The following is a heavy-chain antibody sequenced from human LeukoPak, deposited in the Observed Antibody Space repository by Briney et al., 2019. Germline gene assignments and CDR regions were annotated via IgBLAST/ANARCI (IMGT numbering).Heavy chain of an antibody. J-gene: IGHJ4*02. CDR1: GFTFSSYW. Sequence: GGSLRLSCAASGFTFSSYWMSWVRQAPGKGLEWVANIKQEGSEKYYVDSVKGRFTISRDNAKNSLGLQMNSLRAEGTAVYYCARVSSTELLDYWGQGTLVTVSS. CDR3: ARVSSTELLDY. V-gene: IGHV3-7*01. D-gene: IGHD1-26*01. CDR2: IKQEGSEK.